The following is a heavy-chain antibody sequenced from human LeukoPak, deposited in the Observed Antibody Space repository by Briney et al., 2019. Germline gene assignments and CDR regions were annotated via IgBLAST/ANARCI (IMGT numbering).Heavy chain of an antibody. CDR2: ISGSSSTL. CDR1: GFNFRTYS. J-gene: IGHJ4*02. Sequence: GGSLRLSCAASGFNFRTYSMKWIRQAPGKGLEWISYISGSSSTLYYADSVKGRFTISRDNANNSLFLQMNGLRAEDSAIYYCARGELIGTVFDFWGQGALVTVS. V-gene: IGHV3-48*04. CDR3: ARGELIGTVFDF. D-gene: IGHD1-7*01.